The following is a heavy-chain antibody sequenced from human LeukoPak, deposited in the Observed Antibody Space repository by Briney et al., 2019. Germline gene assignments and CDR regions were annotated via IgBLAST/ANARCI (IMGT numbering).Heavy chain of an antibody. CDR1: GYIFTNYG. J-gene: IGHJ4*02. CDR3: ARAGYSRFVDDLDY. D-gene: IGHD1-26*01. Sequence: GASVKVSCKASGYIFTNYGINWVRPAPGQGLEWMGWISAYNGNTKYTQKLQDRVTMTTDTSTSTAYMELKTLRSDDTAAYFCARAGYSRFVDDLDYWGQGTLVTVSS. V-gene: IGHV1-18*01. CDR2: ISAYNGNT.